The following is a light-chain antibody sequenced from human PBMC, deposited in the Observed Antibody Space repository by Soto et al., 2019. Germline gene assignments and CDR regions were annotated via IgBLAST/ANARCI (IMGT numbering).Light chain of an antibody. CDR1: QNVRYNY. CDR2: AAA. J-gene: IGKJ4*01. CDR3: QQYGTSPVT. V-gene: IGKV3-20*01. Sequence: EILLTQSPDTLSLSPGETATLSCRASQNVRYNYLARYQHRPGQPPRLLIHAAASRTSGIPDRFSGSVSGTAFILSSRRLEPEDFAVYFCQQYGTSPVTFGGGTKVEI.